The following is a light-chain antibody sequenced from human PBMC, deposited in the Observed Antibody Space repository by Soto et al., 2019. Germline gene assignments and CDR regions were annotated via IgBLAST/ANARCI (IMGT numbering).Light chain of an antibody. V-gene: IGLV1-47*01. Sequence: QSVLSQPPSASGTPGQRVTISCSGSSSNIGRNYVYWYQQVPGTAPKLLIFRNNQRPSGVPDRFSGSKSGTSASLAISGLRSEDEADYFCAAWDYSQSGYWVFGGGTKVTVL. CDR1: SSNIGRNY. J-gene: IGLJ3*02. CDR3: AAWDYSQSGYWV. CDR2: RNN.